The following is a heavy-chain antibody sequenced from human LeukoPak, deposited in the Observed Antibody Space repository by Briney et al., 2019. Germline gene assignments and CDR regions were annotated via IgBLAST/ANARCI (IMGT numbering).Heavy chain of an antibody. CDR3: ARDEGSSWFWYYFDY. J-gene: IGHJ4*02. Sequence: GGSLRLSCAASGFTFSTYSMNWVRQAPGKGLEWVSSISSSSSYIYYADSVKGRFTISRDNAKNSLYLQMNSLRAEDTAVYYCARDEGSSWFWYYFDYWGQGTLVTVSS. CDR1: GFTFSTYS. CDR2: ISSSSSYI. V-gene: IGHV3-21*01. D-gene: IGHD6-13*01.